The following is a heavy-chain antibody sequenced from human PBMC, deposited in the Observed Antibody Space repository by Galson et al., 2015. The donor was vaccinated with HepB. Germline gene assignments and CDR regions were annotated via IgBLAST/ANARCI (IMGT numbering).Heavy chain of an antibody. CDR2: ISYDGSNK. CDR3: ARDCFETHIAVTYYYGMDV. Sequence: SLRLSCAASGFTFSGYAMHWVRQAPGKGLEWVAGISYDGSNKYYADSVKGRFTISRDNSKNTLYLQMNSLRAEDTAVYYCARDCFETHIAVTYYYGMDVWGQGTTVTVSS. V-gene: IGHV3-30*04. J-gene: IGHJ6*02. D-gene: IGHD6-19*01. CDR1: GFTFSGYA.